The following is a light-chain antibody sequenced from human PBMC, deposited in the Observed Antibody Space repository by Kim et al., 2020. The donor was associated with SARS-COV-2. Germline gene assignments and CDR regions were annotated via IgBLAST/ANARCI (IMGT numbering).Light chain of an antibody. CDR3: QQYVSSPLT. CDR1: QSISNNY. CDR2: GAS. V-gene: IGKV3-20*01. J-gene: IGKJ4*01. Sequence: EIVLTQSPGTLSLSPGERATLSCRGSQSISNNYLAWYQQKPGQAPRPLIYGASSRATGISDRFSGSGSGTDFTLTISRLEPEDFAVYYCQQYVSSPLTFGGGTKVDIK.